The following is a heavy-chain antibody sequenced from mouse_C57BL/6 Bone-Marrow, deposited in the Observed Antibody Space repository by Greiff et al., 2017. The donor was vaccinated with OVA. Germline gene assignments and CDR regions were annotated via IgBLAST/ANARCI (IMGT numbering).Heavy chain of an antibody. CDR1: GYTFTDYY. CDR3: ARKGARGH. V-gene: IGHV1-19*01. D-gene: IGHD3-1*01. CDR2: INPYNGGT. Sequence: VQLQQSGPVLVKPGASVKMSCKASGYTFTDYYMNWVKQSHGKSLEWIGVINPYNGGTSYNQKFKGKATLTVDKSSNTAYMELSSLTSEDSAIYYCARKGARGHWGQGTTLTVSS. J-gene: IGHJ2*01.